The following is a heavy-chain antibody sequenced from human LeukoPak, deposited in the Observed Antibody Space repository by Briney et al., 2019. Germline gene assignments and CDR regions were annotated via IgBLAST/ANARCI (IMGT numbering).Heavy chain of an antibody. V-gene: IGHV3-21*06. CDR1: GFTFSTYS. Sequence: PEGSLRLSCAASGFTFSTYSMNWVRQAPGKGLEWVSSIATSSDYIHYAGSLKGRFTISRDNAKNSLYLHMNSLRPDDTAVYYCARGRSITILRGVAISDGFDIWGQGTKVTVS. J-gene: IGHJ3*02. CDR3: ARGRSITILRGVAISDGFDI. D-gene: IGHD3-10*01. CDR2: IATSSDYI.